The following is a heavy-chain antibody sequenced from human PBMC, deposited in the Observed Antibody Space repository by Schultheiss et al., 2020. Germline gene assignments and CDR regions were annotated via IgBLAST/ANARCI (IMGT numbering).Heavy chain of an antibody. Sequence: ASVKVSCKASGYTFTSYGISWVRQAPGQGLEWMGWISAYNGNTNYAQKLQGRVTMTTDTSTSTAYMELRSLRSDDTAVYYCARAPDYGDYVGDYYYYYYMDVWGKGTTVTVSS. V-gene: IGHV1-18*01. D-gene: IGHD4-17*01. CDR2: ISAYNGNT. CDR3: ARAPDYGDYVGDYYYYYYMDV. CDR1: GYTFTSYG. J-gene: IGHJ6*03.